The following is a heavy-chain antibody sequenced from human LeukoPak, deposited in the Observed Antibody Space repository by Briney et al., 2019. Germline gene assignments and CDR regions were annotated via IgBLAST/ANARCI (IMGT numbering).Heavy chain of an antibody. CDR1: GFTFSSYW. Sequence: VGSLRLSCAASGFTFSSYWMSWVRQAPGKGLEWVANIKQDGSEKYYVDSVKGRFTISRDNAKNSLYLQMNSLRAEDTAVYYCASAYYDFWSGYYGYWGQGTLVTVSS. J-gene: IGHJ4*02. CDR3: ASAYYDFWSGYYGY. V-gene: IGHV3-7*01. CDR2: IKQDGSEK. D-gene: IGHD3-3*01.